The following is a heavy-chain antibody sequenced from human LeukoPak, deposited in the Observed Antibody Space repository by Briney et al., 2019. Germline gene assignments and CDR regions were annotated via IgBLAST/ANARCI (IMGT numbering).Heavy chain of an antibody. J-gene: IGHJ4*02. V-gene: IGHV3-7*01. CDR3: ARGDEYSGYDFPFDY. CDR1: GFTCSSYW. D-gene: IGHD5-12*01. CDR2: IKQDGSEK. Sequence: GGSLRLSCAASGFTCSSYWMSWVRQGPGKGLEWVANIKQDGSEKYYVDPVKGRFTISRDNAKTSLYLQMNSLRAEDTAVYYCARGDEYSGYDFPFDYWGQGTLVTVSS.